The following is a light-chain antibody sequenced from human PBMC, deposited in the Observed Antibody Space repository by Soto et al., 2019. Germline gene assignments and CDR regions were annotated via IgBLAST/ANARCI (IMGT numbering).Light chain of an antibody. Sequence: IQMTHSPAALSASVENRVTITCRASQDISNYLAWYQKKPGKVPKLLIYAASTLQAGVPSRFSGSGSGTDFTLTISSLQPEDVAAYYCQKYNSALLTFGGGGKVDIK. CDR3: QKYNSALLT. CDR1: QDISNY. J-gene: IGKJ4*01. V-gene: IGKV1-27*01. CDR2: AAS.